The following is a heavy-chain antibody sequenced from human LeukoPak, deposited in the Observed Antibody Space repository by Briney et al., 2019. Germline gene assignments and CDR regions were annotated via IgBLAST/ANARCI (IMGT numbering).Heavy chain of an antibody. D-gene: IGHD6-19*01. J-gene: IGHJ6*03. CDR3: AKGSKAVLFTRDHYMDV. Sequence: GGSLRLSCAASGFTFSSYDIHWVRQAPGKGLEWVACIRYDGSNKYYADSVRGRFTISRDNSKNTLYLQMNSLRAEDTAVYFCAKGSKAVLFTRDHYMDVWGKGTTVTISS. CDR1: GFTFSSYD. V-gene: IGHV3-30*02. CDR2: IRYDGSNK.